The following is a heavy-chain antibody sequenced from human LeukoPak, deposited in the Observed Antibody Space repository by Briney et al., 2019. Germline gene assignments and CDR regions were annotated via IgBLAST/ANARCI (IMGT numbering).Heavy chain of an antibody. V-gene: IGHV3-30*02. CDR1: GFTFSSYG. CDR3: AKGQYYYGSGSYPSFDY. CDR2: IRYDGSNK. J-gene: IGHJ4*02. D-gene: IGHD3-10*01. Sequence: PGGSLRLSCAASGFTFSSYGMHWVRQAPGKGLEWVAFIRYDGSNKYYADSVKGRFTISRDNSKNTLYLQVNSLRAEDTAVYYCAKGQYYYGSGSYPSFDYWGQGTLVTVSS.